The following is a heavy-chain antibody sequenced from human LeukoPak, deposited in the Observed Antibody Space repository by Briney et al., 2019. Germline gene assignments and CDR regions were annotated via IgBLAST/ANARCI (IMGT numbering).Heavy chain of an antibody. Sequence: GGSLRLSCAASGFTFSSYAMSWVRQAPGKGLEWVAVISHDGSNKYYADSVKGRFTISRDNSKNTLYLQMNSLRAEDTAVYYCAKDRLRWAQLQYYFDYWGQGTLVTV. CDR1: GFTFSSYA. CDR2: ISHDGSNK. J-gene: IGHJ4*02. V-gene: IGHV3-30*18. CDR3: AKDRLRWAQLQYYFDY. D-gene: IGHD5-24*01.